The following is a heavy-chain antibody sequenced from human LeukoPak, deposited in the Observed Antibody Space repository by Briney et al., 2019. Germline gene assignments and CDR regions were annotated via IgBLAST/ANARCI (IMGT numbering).Heavy chain of an antibody. D-gene: IGHD5-24*01. CDR3: ARGRGRWLQPLYYFDY. J-gene: IGHJ4*02. CDR2: INHSGST. V-gene: IGHV4-34*01. CDR1: GGSFSGYY. Sequence: SETLSLTCAVYGGSFSGYYWSWIRQPPGKGLEWIGEINHSGSTNYNPSLKSRVTISVDTSKNQFSLKLSSVTAADTAVYYCARGRGRWLQPLYYFDYWGQGTLVTVSS.